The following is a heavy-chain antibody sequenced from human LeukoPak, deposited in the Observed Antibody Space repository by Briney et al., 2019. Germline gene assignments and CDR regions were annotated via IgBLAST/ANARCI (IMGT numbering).Heavy chain of an antibody. V-gene: IGHV4-34*01. CDR3: ARNIVVPAAMFDY. J-gene: IGHJ4*02. CDR1: GGSFSGYY. Sequence: PSETLSLTCAVYGGSFSGYYWSWIRQPPGKGLEWIGSIYYSGSTYYNPSLKSRVTISVDTSKNQFSLKLSSVTAADTAVYYCARNIVVPAAMFDYWGQGALVTVSS. CDR2: IYYSGST. D-gene: IGHD2-2*01.